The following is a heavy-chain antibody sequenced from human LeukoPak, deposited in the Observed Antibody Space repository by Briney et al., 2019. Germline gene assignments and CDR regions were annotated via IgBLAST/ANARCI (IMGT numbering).Heavy chain of an antibody. CDR2: IGGSGGDT. CDR3: AKCGGNRGPLYYFDY. V-gene: IGHV3-23*01. J-gene: IGHJ4*02. CDR1: GFTFSSSA. D-gene: IGHD4-23*01. Sequence: GGSLRLSCAASGFTFSSSAMSWVRQAPGKWLEWVSAIGGSGGDTYYGDSVKGRFTISRDNSKSTLYLQMNSLRAEDTAVYYCAKCGGNRGPLYYFDYWGQGTLVIVSS.